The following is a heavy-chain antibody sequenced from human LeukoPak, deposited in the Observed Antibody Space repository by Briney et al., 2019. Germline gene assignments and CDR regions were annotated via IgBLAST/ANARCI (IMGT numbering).Heavy chain of an antibody. Sequence: PSGTLSLTCAVSGGSISSSNWWSWVRQPPGKGLEWIGEIYHSGSTNYNPSLKSRVTISVDTSKNQFSLKLSSVTAADTAVYYCARLGRIAAAGLDHWGQGTLVTVSS. CDR2: IYHSGST. V-gene: IGHV4-4*02. CDR3: ARLGRIAAAGLDH. J-gene: IGHJ4*02. CDR1: GGSISSSNW. D-gene: IGHD6-13*01.